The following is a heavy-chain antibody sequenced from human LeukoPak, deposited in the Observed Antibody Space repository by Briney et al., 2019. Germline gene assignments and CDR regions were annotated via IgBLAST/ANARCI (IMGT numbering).Heavy chain of an antibody. D-gene: IGHD2-2*01. CDR2: ISGSGGSS. V-gene: IGHV3-23*01. Sequence: PGGSLRLSCAASGFTFSSYGMSWVRQAPGKGLEWVSAISGSGGSSYYADSVKGRFTISRDNSKNTLYLQMNSLRAEDTAVYYCAKDHYCSSTSCSPDYWGQGTLVTVSS. J-gene: IGHJ4*02. CDR1: GFTFSSYG. CDR3: AKDHYCSSTSCSPDY.